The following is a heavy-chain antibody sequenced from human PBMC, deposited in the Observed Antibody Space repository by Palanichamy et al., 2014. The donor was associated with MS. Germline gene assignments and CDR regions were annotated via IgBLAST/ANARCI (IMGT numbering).Heavy chain of an antibody. J-gene: IGHJ4*02. CDR1: GGTFGSYT. CDR2: IIPILDIS. D-gene: IGHD3-22*01. V-gene: IGHV1-69*02. Sequence: QVQLVQSGAEVKKPGSSVKVSCKASGGTFGSYTISWVRQAPGQGLEWMGRIIPILDISNYAQKFQGRVTITADKSTSTAYMELSSLRSEDTAVYYCARAGWRSSGYSDCWGQGTLVTVSS. CDR3: ARAGWRSSGYSDC.